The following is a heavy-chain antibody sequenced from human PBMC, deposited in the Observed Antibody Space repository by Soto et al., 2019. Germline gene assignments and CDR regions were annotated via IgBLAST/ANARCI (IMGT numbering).Heavy chain of an antibody. D-gene: IGHD2-2*01. CDR3: GVVVVPAAVHY. Sequence: QVQLQESGPGLVKPSGTLSLTCAVSSASISATNWWSWVRQPPGKGLEWIGQIYHSGSTNYNPSLKSLVTISVDTSKNQFSLDLSSVTAADTAVYYCGVVVVPAAVHYWGQGTLVTVSS. CDR1: SASISATNW. V-gene: IGHV4-4*02. CDR2: IYHSGST. J-gene: IGHJ4*02.